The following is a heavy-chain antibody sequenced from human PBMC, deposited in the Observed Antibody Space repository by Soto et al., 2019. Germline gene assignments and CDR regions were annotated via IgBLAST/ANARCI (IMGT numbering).Heavy chain of an antibody. CDR3: ARGMVYYGSGSYYLPVGFDY. J-gene: IGHJ4*02. CDR2: IYYSGST. CDR1: GGSISSGGYY. V-gene: IGHV4-31*03. D-gene: IGHD3-10*01. Sequence: SETLSLTCTVPGGSISSGGYYWSWIRQHPGKGLEWIGYIYYSGSTYYNPSLKRRVTISVDTSKNQFSLKLSSVTAADTAVYYCARGMVYYGSGSYYLPVGFDYWGQGTLVTVSS.